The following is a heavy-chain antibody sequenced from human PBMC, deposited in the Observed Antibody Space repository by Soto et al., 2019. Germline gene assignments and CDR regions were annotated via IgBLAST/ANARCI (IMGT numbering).Heavy chain of an antibody. V-gene: IGHV3-23*01. CDR3: EKGSVLALFDY. Sequence: GGSLRLSCAASGFTFAAFAMHWVRQAPGKGLEWVSAISGSGGSTYYADSVKGRFTISRDNSKNTLYLQMNSLRAEDTAVYYCEKGSVLALFDYWGQGTLVTVSS. J-gene: IGHJ4*02. CDR2: ISGSGGST. D-gene: IGHD3-3*02. CDR1: GFTFAAFA.